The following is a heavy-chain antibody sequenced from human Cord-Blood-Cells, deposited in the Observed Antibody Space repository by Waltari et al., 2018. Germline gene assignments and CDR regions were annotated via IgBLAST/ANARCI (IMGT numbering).Heavy chain of an antibody. D-gene: IGHD1-26*01. J-gene: IGHJ2*01. Sequence: QVQLQESGPGLVKPPQTLSLTCTVSGGSLSSGASSWRWIRQPPGTGLEWIGYIYYSESTYYNPSLKSRVTISVDTSKNQFSLKLSSVTAADTAVYYCARGPYLSDFYWYFDLWGRGTLVTVSS. CDR1: GGSLSSGASS. V-gene: IGHV4-30-4*01. CDR2: IYYSEST. CDR3: ARGPYLSDFYWYFDL.